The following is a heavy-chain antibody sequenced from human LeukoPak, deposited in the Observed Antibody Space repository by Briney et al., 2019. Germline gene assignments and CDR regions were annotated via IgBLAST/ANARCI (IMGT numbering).Heavy chain of an antibody. CDR2: ISAYNGNT. CDR3: AREQCSSTSCYYWFDP. V-gene: IGHV1-18*01. CDR1: GYTFTSYG. D-gene: IGHD2-2*01. Sequence: GASVKVSCKASGYTFTSYGISWVRQAPGQGLGWMGWISAYNGNTNYAQKLQGRVTMTTDTSTSTAYMELRSLRSDDTAVYYCAREQCSSTSCYYWFDPWGQGTLVTVSS. J-gene: IGHJ5*02.